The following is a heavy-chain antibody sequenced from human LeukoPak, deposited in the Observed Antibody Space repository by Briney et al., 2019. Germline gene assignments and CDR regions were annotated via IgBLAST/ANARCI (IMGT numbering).Heavy chain of an antibody. D-gene: IGHD5-12*01. Sequence: PGRSLRLSCAASGFTFSNYGMHWGRQAPGKGLEWVAVIRYDGTNKYYADSVRGRFTISRDNSKNTLYLQMNSLRAEDTAVYYCARRPSGYSGYDRVYWGQGTLVTVSS. CDR2: IRYDGTNK. CDR3: ARRPSGYSGYDRVY. J-gene: IGHJ4*02. V-gene: IGHV3-33*01. CDR1: GFTFSNYG.